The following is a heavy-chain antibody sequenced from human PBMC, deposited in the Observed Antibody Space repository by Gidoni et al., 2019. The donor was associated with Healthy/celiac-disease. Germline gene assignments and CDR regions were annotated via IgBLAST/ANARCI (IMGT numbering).Heavy chain of an antibody. CDR1: GFTFSSDG. Sequence: QVQLVESGGGVVQPGRSLRLSCAASGFTFSSDGMHGVRQAPGKGLEGVAVISYDGSNKYYADSVKCRFTISRDNSKNTLYLQMNSLRAEDTAVYYCAKVQMDYYDSSGYSASGFDYWGQGTLVTVSS. V-gene: IGHV3-30*18. J-gene: IGHJ4*02. D-gene: IGHD3-22*01. CDR2: ISYDGSNK. CDR3: AKVQMDYYDSSGYSASGFDY.